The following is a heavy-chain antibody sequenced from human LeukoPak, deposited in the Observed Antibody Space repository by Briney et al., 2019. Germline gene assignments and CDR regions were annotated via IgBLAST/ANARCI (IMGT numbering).Heavy chain of an antibody. V-gene: IGHV3-74*01. CDR2: INSDGSST. CDR1: GFTFSSYW. D-gene: IGHD3-9*01. J-gene: IGHJ6*02. Sequence: GGSLRLSCAASGFTFSSYWMHWVRQAPGKGLVWVSRINSDGSSTSYADSVKGRFTISRDNAKNTLYLQMNSLRAEDTAVYYCARRRPYYDILTGYYNLYYYGMDVWGQGTTVTVSS. CDR3: ARRRPYYDILTGYYNLYYYGMDV.